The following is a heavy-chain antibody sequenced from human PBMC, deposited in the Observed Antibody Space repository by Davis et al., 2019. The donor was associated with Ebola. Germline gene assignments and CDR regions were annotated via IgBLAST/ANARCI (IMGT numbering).Heavy chain of an antibody. D-gene: IGHD5-18*01. J-gene: IGHJ4*02. CDR3: TSTVDTADY. Sequence: GGSLRLSCAASGFTFSGSMHWVRQASGKGLEWVGRIRSKANSYATAYAASVKGRFTISRDDSKNTAYLQMNSLKTEDTAVYYCTSTVDTADYWGQGTLVTVSS. CDR2: IRSKANSYAT. V-gene: IGHV3-73*01. CDR1: GFTFSGS.